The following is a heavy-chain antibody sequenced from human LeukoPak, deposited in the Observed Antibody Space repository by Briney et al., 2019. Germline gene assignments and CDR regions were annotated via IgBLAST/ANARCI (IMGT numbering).Heavy chain of an antibody. V-gene: IGHV3-30-3*01. D-gene: IGHD6-13*01. CDR3: ARDLSAAGTFGNFWE. J-gene: IGHJ4*02. CDR2: ISYDGSNK. CDR1: GFTFSSHA. Sequence: GGSLRLSCAASGFTFSSHAMHWVRQAPGKGLKWVAVISYDGSNKYYADSVKGRFTISRDNSKNTLYLQMNSLRAEDTAVYYCARDLSAAGTFGNFWEWGQGTLVTVSS.